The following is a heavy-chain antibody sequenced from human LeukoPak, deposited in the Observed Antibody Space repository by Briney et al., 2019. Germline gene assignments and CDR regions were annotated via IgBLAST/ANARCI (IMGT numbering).Heavy chain of an antibody. D-gene: IGHD6-19*01. CDR1: GDSVSSNSAA. Sequence: SQTLSLTCAISGDSVSSNSAAWNRIRQSPSRGLEWLGRTYYRSKWYNDYAVSVKSRITINPDTSKNQFSLQLNSVTPEDTAVYYCARSLLGAVAGTIAYFDYWGQGTLVTVSS. J-gene: IGHJ4*02. CDR2: TYYRSKWYN. CDR3: ARSLLGAVAGTIAYFDY. V-gene: IGHV6-1*01.